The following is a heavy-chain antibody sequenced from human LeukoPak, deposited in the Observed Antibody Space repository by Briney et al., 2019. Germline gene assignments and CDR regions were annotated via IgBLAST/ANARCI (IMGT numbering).Heavy chain of an antibody. CDR3: ARDSPGIMIFGVVTPN. CDR1: GFTFSSYW. CDR2: IKQDGSDK. V-gene: IGHV3-7*05. D-gene: IGHD3-3*01. Sequence: GGSLRLSCAASGFTFSSYWMSWVRQAPGKGLEWVANIKQDGSDKHYVDSVKGRFTISRDNAKNSLYLQMNSLRAEDTAVYYCARDSPGIMIFGVVTPNGGQGTLVTVSS. J-gene: IGHJ4*02.